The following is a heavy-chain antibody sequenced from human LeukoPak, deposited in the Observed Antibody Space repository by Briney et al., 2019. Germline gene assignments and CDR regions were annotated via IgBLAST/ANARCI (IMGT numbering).Heavy chain of an antibody. Sequence: SETLSLTCALYGGSFSGYYWSWIRQPPGKGLEWIGEINHSGSTNYNPSLKSRVTISVDTSKNQFSLKLSSVTAADTAVYYCARGRYAVPAVAGRGYFDYWGQGTLVTVSS. CDR1: GGSFSGYY. J-gene: IGHJ4*02. V-gene: IGHV4-34*01. D-gene: IGHD6-19*01. CDR2: INHSGST. CDR3: ARGRYAVPAVAGRGYFDY.